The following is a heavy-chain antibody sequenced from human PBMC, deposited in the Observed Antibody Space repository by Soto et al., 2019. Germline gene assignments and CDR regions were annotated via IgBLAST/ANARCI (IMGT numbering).Heavy chain of an antibody. D-gene: IGHD6-25*01. CDR1: GFTFSSYG. CDR2: ISYDGSNK. Sequence: XGALRLSCAAAGFTFSSYGMHWVRQAPGKGLEWVAVISYDGSNKYYADSVKGRFTISRDNSKNTLYLQMNSLRAEDTAVYYCAKDAGYNPAWGQGALVTVSS. J-gene: IGHJ1*01. V-gene: IGHV3-30*18. CDR3: AKDAGYNPA.